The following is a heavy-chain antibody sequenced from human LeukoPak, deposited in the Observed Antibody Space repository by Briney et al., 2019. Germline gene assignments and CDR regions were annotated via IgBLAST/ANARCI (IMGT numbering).Heavy chain of an antibody. V-gene: IGHV3-30*02. CDR1: GFTFSSYG. D-gene: IGHD3-10*01. Sequence: GGPLRLSCVGSGFTFSSYGMHWVRQAAGKGLEWVAFMRYDGSNEYYADSVKGRFTVSRDNSKNTLFLQMNSLRVEEMAVYYCAKEVHPYDSGTYYFDYWGRGTLVTVSS. J-gene: IGHJ4*02. CDR2: MRYDGSNE. CDR3: AKEVHPYDSGTYYFDY.